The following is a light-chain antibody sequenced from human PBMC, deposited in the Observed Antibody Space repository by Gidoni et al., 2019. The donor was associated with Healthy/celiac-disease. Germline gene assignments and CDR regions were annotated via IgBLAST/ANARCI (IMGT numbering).Light chain of an antibody. CDR1: KLGDNY. Sequence: SYDLTQPPSVSVSPGQTASITCSGDKLGDNYACWYQQKPGQSPVLVIYQDSKRPSGIPERFSGSNSGNTATLTISGTQAMDEADYYCQAWDSSVVFGGGTKLTVL. J-gene: IGLJ2*01. V-gene: IGLV3-1*01. CDR3: QAWDSSVV. CDR2: QDS.